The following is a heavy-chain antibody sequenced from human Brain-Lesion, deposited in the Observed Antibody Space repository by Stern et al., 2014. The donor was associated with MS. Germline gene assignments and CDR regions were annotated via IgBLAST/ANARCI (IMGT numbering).Heavy chain of an antibody. J-gene: IGHJ6*02. Sequence: VQLVESGGGVVQPGRSLRLSCAASGLIFSNYAMHWVRQAPGTGLQWVAIISYDGSNKYYADSVKGRFTISRDNSKNTLYLQMNSLKSEDTAVYYCARVDTPLDYYYGMDVWGQGTTVTVSS. CDR3: ARVDTPLDYYYGMDV. CDR1: GLIFSNYA. CDR2: ISYDGSNK. V-gene: IGHV3-30*01. D-gene: IGHD5-18*01.